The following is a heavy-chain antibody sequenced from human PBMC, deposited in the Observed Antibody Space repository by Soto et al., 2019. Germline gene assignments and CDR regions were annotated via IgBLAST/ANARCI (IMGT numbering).Heavy chain of an antibody. CDR1: GFTFSSYS. Sequence: EVQLVESGGGLVKPGGSLRLSCAASGFTFSSYSMHWVRQAPGKGLEWVSSISSSSSYIYYADSVKGRFTISRDNAKNSMYMQMNSLRAEDTAVYYCARVVDSSSWYVNYYYYDMDVWGQGTPVTVSS. CDR2: ISSSSSYI. J-gene: IGHJ6*02. V-gene: IGHV3-21*01. CDR3: ARVVDSSSWYVNYYYYDMDV. D-gene: IGHD6-13*01.